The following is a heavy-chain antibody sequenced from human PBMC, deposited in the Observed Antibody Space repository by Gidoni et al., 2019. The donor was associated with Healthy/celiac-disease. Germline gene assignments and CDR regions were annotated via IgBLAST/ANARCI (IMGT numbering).Heavy chain of an antibody. CDR1: GGSISSSSYY. V-gene: IGHV4-39*01. CDR2: IYYSGST. Sequence: QLQLQESGPGLVKPSETLSLTCTVSGGSISSSSYYWGWIRQPPGKGLEWIGSIYYSGSTYYNPSLKSRVTISVDTSKNQFSLKLSSVTAADTAVYYCASPLTVTGYFDYWGQGTLVTVSS. CDR3: ASPLTVTGYFDY. J-gene: IGHJ4*02. D-gene: IGHD4-17*01.